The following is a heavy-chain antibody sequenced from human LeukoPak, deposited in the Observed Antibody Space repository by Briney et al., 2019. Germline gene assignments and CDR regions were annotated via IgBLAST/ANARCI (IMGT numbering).Heavy chain of an antibody. CDR2: ISGSSGNT. CDR3: AKPARTDAFDI. J-gene: IGHJ3*02. Sequence: GGSLRLSCAASEFSVGSNYMNWVRQAPGKGLEWVSSISGSSGNTYYADSVKGRFTISRDNSKNTLYLQMNSLRAEDTAVYYCAKPARTDAFDIWGQGTMITVSS. D-gene: IGHD1-14*01. V-gene: IGHV3-23*01. CDR1: EFSVGSNY.